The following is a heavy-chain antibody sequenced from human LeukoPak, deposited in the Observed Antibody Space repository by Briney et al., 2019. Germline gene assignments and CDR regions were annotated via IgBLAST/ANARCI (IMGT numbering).Heavy chain of an antibody. CDR2: IKQDGSEK. V-gene: IGHV3-7*01. CDR3: AKDRIGAAAGTWYYYMDV. CDR1: GFTFSSYW. Sequence: PGGSLRLSCAASGFTFSSYWMSWVRQAPGKGLEWVANIKQDGSEKYYVDSVKGRFTISRDNAKNSLYLQMNSLRAEDTAVYYCAKDRIGAAAGTWYYYMDVWGKGTTVTVSS. J-gene: IGHJ6*03. D-gene: IGHD6-13*01.